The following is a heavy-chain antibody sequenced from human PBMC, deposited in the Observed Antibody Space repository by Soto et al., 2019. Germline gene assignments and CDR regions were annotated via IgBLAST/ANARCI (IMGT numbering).Heavy chain of an antibody. J-gene: IGHJ4*02. CDR2: ISSSGATI. Sequence: QVQLVESGGGLVKPGGSLRLSCAASGFTFNDYYMSWIRQAPGKGLEWISYISSSGATIYYADSVKGRFTMSRDNARNSLFLQMNSLRAEDTAVYYCASLWSWRVDYWGQGTLVTVSS. V-gene: IGHV3-11*01. CDR1: GFTFNDYY. D-gene: IGHD3-3*01. CDR3: ASLWSWRVDY.